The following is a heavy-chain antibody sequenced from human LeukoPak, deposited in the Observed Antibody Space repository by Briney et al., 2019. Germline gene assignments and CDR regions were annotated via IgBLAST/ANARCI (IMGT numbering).Heavy chain of an antibody. CDR2: ISGDGGST. CDR3: GSGGDY. CDR1: GFTFDEYA. J-gene: IGHJ4*02. V-gene: IGHV3-43*02. D-gene: IGHD2-15*01. Sequence: GGSLRLSCAASGFTFDEYAMHWVRQGPGKGLEWVSLISGDGGSTYYADSVKGRFTISRDNSKNTLYLQMNSLRAEDTAVYYCGSGGDYWGQGTLVTVSS.